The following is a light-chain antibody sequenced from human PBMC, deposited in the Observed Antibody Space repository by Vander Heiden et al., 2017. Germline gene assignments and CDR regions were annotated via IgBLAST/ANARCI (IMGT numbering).Light chain of an antibody. CDR3: QQYKNWPPVT. CDR1: QSVSSN. J-gene: IGKJ5*01. Sequence: EIVLTQSPVTLSVSPGERATLSCRASQSVSSNVAWYRQKPGQAPRLLMYGASTRATGVPARFSGSGSGTEFTLTISSRQSEDFAVYYCQQYKNWPPVTFGQGTRLEIK. CDR2: GAS. V-gene: IGKV3-15*01.